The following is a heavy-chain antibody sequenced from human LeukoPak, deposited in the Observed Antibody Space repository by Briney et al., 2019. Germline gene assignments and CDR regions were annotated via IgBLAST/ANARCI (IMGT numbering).Heavy chain of an antibody. CDR2: ISDTGGSA. Sequence: GGSLRLSCAASGFTFSRYAMNWVRQAPGKGLEWVSAISDTGGSAYYADSVKGRFNIARDNAKNSLFLQMNSLRAEDTAVYYCARVRGSYCSDYWGQGTLVTVSS. D-gene: IGHD1-26*01. CDR1: GFTFSRYA. CDR3: ARVRGSYCSDY. V-gene: IGHV3-21*01. J-gene: IGHJ4*02.